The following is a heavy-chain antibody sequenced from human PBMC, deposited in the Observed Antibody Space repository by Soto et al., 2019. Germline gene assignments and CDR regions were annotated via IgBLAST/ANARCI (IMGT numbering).Heavy chain of an antibody. J-gene: IGHJ3*01. CDR3: ARELSENYFAFDL. CDR2: MTRSGSSS. CDR1: GFTFSDHY. Sequence: LRLSCAASGFTFSDHYMSWIRQAPGKGLEWISYMTRSGSSSSYADSVKGRFTISRDNAKNSLYLQMNSLRGDDTAVYYCARELSENYFAFDLWGQGTMVTVSS. D-gene: IGHD1-7*01. V-gene: IGHV3-11*01.